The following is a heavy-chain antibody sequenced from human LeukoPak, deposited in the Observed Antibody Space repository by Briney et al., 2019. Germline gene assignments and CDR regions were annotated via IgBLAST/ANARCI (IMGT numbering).Heavy chain of an antibody. CDR3: ARARRRDGYKIGS. V-gene: IGHV4-30-2*01. Sequence: PSETLSLTCAVSGGSISSGGYSWSWIRQPPGKGLEWIGYIYHSGSTYYNPSLKSRVTISVDRSKNQFSLKLSSVTAADTAVYYCARARRRDGYKIGSWGQGTLVTVSS. J-gene: IGHJ4*02. D-gene: IGHD5-24*01. CDR1: GGSISSGGYS. CDR2: IYHSGST.